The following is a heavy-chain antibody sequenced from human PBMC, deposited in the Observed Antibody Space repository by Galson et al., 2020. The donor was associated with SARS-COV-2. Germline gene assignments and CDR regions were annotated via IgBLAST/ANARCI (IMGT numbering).Heavy chain of an antibody. Sequence: SETLSLTCTVSGGSISPYYWSWIRQPPGKGLEWIGYIYYSGTTHYNPSLKSRVTISVDTSNNQFSLKLASVTAADTAVYYCAGGPPADWSHWGQGTLVTVSS. D-gene: IGHD3-3*01. CDR1: GGSISPYY. CDR2: IYYSGTT. CDR3: AGGPPADWSH. V-gene: IGHV4-59*01. J-gene: IGHJ4*02.